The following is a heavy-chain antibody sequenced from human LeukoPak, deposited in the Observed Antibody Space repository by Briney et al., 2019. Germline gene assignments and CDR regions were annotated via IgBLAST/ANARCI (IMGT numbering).Heavy chain of an antibody. V-gene: IGHV1-2*02. D-gene: IGHD3-10*01. Sequence: ASVKVSCRVSGYRLAEKTMHWVRQAPGQGLEWMGWINPNSGGTNYAQKFQGRVTMTRDTSISTAYMELSRLRSDDTAVYYCARAKYYYGSGTYGMDVWGQGTTVTVSS. CDR1: GYRLAEKT. CDR3: ARAKYYYGSGTYGMDV. CDR2: INPNSGGT. J-gene: IGHJ6*02.